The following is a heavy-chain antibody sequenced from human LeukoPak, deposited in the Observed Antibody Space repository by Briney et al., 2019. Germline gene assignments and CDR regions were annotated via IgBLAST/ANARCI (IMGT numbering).Heavy chain of an antibody. CDR1: GYTFSVYY. CDR2: INPNSGAT. V-gene: IGHV1-2*02. Sequence: VASVKVSCKASGYTFSVYYMHWVRQAPGQGLEWMGWINPNSGATNYAQTLQGRVTMTRDTSISIVYMELSRLRTDDTAVYYCARALRYDDSSGYYAYWGQGTLVTVSS. D-gene: IGHD3-22*01. J-gene: IGHJ4*02. CDR3: ARALRYDDSSGYYAY.